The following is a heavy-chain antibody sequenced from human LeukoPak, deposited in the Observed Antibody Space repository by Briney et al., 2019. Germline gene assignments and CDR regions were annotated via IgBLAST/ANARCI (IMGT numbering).Heavy chain of an antibody. CDR2: INPNSGGT. Sequence: ASVKVSCKASGYTFTGCYMHWVRQAPGQGLEWMGWINPNSGGTNYAQKFQGRVTMTRDTSISTAYMELSRLRSDDTAVYYCARGPSYGYSYGLNFDYWGQGTLVTVSS. J-gene: IGHJ4*02. CDR3: ARGPSYGYSYGLNFDY. D-gene: IGHD5-18*01. CDR1: GYTFTGCY. V-gene: IGHV1-2*02.